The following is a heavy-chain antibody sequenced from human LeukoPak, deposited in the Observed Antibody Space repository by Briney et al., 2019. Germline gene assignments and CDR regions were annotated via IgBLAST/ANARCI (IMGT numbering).Heavy chain of an antibody. J-gene: IGHJ4*02. D-gene: IGHD6-13*01. CDR3: ARHRVRQLAYFDY. CDR2: IYTSGST. Sequence: SQTLSLTCTVSGGSISSGGDYWSWIRQDPGKGLEWIGYIYTSGSTNYNPSLKSRVTISVDTSKNQFSLKLSSVTAADTAVYYCARHRVRQLAYFDYWGQGTLVTVSS. CDR1: GGSISSGGDY. V-gene: IGHV4-31*03.